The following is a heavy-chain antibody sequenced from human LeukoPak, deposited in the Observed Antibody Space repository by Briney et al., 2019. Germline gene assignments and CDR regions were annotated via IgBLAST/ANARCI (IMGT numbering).Heavy chain of an antibody. CDR2: LSASGTT. CDR3: ARTTYSGDTSYVFDY. CDR1: GDSISSYY. Sequence: PSETLSLTCAVSGDSISSYYWNWFRQPAGKGLQWIGRLSASGTTSYNPSLESRLSMSLDTSKNQFSMKLNSVTAADTAVYYCARTTYSGDTSYVFDYWGQGTLVSVSS. D-gene: IGHD1-26*01. V-gene: IGHV4-59*10. J-gene: IGHJ4*02.